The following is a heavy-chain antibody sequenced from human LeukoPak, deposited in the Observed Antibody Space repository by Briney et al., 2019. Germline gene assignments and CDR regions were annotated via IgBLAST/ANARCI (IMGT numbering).Heavy chain of an antibody. D-gene: IGHD6-13*01. V-gene: IGHV1-24*01. CDR3: ARRGIAAAGVALDY. Sequence: ASVKVSCKVSGYTLTELSMHWVRQAPGKGLEWMGGFDPEDGETIYAQKFQGRVTMTEDTSTDTAYMELSSLRSDDTAVYYCARRGIAAAGVALDYWGQGTLVTVSS. CDR1: GYTLTELS. J-gene: IGHJ4*02. CDR2: FDPEDGET.